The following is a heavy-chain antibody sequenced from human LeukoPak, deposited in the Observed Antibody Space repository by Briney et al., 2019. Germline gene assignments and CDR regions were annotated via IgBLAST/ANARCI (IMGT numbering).Heavy chain of an antibody. CDR3: ARAPNPYCSGGSCPSWFDP. Sequence: GGSLRLSCAASGFTFSSYWMHWVRQAPGKGLVWVSRIKSDGSSTSYADSVKGRFTISRDNAKNTLYLQMNSLRAEDTAVYYCARAPNPYCSGGSCPSWFDPWGQGTLVTVSS. D-gene: IGHD2-15*01. V-gene: IGHV3-74*01. CDR2: IKSDGSST. J-gene: IGHJ5*02. CDR1: GFTFSSYW.